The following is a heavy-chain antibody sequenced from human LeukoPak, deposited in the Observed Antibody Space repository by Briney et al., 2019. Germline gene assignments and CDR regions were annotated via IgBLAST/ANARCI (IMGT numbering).Heavy chain of an antibody. CDR2: IWYDGSNK. J-gene: IGHJ6*03. CDR1: GFTFSSYG. CDR3: ARDGSGGGYMDV. Sequence: PGRSLRLSCAASGFTFSSYGMHWVRQAPGKGLEWVAVIWYDGSNKYYADSVKGRFTISRDNSKNTLYLQMNSLRAEDTAVYYCARDGSGGGYMDVWGKGTTVTVSS. V-gene: IGHV3-33*01. D-gene: IGHD3-10*01.